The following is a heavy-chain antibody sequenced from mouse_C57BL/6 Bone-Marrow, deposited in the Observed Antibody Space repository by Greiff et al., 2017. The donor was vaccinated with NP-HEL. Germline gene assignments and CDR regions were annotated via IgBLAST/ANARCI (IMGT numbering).Heavy chain of an antibody. CDR2: IYPGSGNT. J-gene: IGHJ4*01. CDR1: GYTFTDYY. CDR3: AREGVTSSYAMDY. Sequence: VQLQQPGAELVRPGASVKLSCKASGYTFTDYYINWVKQRPVQGLEWIAKIYPGSGNTYYNEKFKGKATLTAEKSSSTAYMQLSSLTSEDSAFEFCAREGVTSSYAMDYWGQGTSVTVSS. V-gene: IGHV1-76*01. D-gene: IGHD2-12*01.